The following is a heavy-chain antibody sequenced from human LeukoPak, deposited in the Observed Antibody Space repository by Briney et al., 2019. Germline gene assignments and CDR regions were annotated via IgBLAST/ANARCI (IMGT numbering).Heavy chain of an antibody. V-gene: IGHV4-61*02. CDR1: GGSISSGSYY. Sequence: SETLSLTCTVSGGSISSGSYYWSWIRQPAGKGLEWIGRIYTSGSTNYNPSLKSRVTISVDKSKNQFSLKLSSVTAADTAVYYCARGHPVAGIYYYYYMDVWGKGTTVTVSS. J-gene: IGHJ6*03. D-gene: IGHD6-19*01. CDR3: ARGHPVAGIYYYYYMDV. CDR2: IYTSGST.